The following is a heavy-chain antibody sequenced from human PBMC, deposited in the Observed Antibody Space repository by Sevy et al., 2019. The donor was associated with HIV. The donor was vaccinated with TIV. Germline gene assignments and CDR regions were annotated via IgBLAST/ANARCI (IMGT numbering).Heavy chain of an antibody. CDR1: GFTFSSYS. D-gene: IGHD5-12*01. Sequence: GGSLRLSCAASGFTFSSYSMNWVRQAPGKGLEWVSSISSSSYIYYADSVKGRFTISRDNAKNSLYLQMNSLRAEDTAVYYCARRRYGGYIDYWGQGTLVTVSS. V-gene: IGHV3-21*01. CDR2: ISSSSYI. CDR3: ARRRYGGYIDY. J-gene: IGHJ4*02.